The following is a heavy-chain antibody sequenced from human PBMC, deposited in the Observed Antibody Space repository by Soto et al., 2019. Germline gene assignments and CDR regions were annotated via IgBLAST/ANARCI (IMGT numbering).Heavy chain of an antibody. Sequence: SGPTLVQPPQPLTLTCTFSGFSLSPSGVGVGWIRQPPGKALEWLALIYWDDDKRYSPSLKSRLTITKDTSKNQVVLTMTNMDPVDTATYYCAHRRAAAAGTGGTFDYWGQGTLVTVSS. CDR2: IYWDDDK. CDR1: GFSLSPSGVG. D-gene: IGHD6-13*01. CDR3: AHRRAAAAGTGGTFDY. J-gene: IGHJ4*02. V-gene: IGHV2-5*02.